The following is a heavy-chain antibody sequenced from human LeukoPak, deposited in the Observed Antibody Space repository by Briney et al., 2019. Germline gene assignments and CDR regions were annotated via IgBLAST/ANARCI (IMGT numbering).Heavy chain of an antibody. CDR3: ATGSYYDILTGYY. J-gene: IGHJ4*02. Sequence: ASVKVSCKVSGYTLTELSMHWVRQAPGKGPEWMGGFDPEDGETIYAQKFKGRVTMTEETSTDTDYMELSSLRSEDTAVYYCATGSYYDILTGYYWGQGTLVTVSS. V-gene: IGHV1-24*01. CDR2: FDPEDGET. D-gene: IGHD3-9*01. CDR1: GYTLTELS.